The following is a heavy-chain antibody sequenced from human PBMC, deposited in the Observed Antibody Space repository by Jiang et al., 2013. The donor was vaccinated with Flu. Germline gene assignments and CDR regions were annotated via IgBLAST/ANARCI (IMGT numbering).Heavy chain of an antibody. CDR3: ARDETVLSGSYNGFDY. CDR2: ISYDGSNK. Sequence: LLESGGGVVQPGRSLRLSCAASGFTFSSYAMHWVRQAPGKGLEWVAVISYDGSNKYYADSVKGRFTISRDNSKNTLYLQMNSLRAEDTAVYYCARDETVLSGSYNGFDYWGQGTLVTVSS. CDR1: GFTFSSYA. J-gene: IGHJ4*02. V-gene: IGHV3-30-3*01. D-gene: IGHD1-26*01.